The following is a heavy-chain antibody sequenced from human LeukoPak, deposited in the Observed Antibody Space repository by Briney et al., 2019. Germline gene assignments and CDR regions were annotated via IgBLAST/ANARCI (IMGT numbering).Heavy chain of an antibody. CDR1: GGSISSYY. Sequence: RSSETLSLTCTVSGGSISSYYWSWIRQPPGKGLEWIGYIYYSGSTNYNPSLKSRVTISVDTSKNQFSLKLSSVTAADTAVYYCARREGSGSLFGGYYFDYWGQGTLVTVSS. CDR2: IYYSGST. V-gene: IGHV4-59*08. CDR3: ARREGSGSLFGGYYFDY. D-gene: IGHD3-10*01. J-gene: IGHJ4*02.